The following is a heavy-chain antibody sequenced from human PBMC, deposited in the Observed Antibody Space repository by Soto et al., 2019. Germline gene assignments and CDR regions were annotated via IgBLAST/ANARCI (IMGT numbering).Heavy chain of an antibody. D-gene: IGHD1-26*01. Sequence: SETLSLTCAVYGGSFSGYYWSWIRQPPGKGLEWIGEINHSGSTNYNPSLKSRVTISVDTSKNQFSLKLSSVTAADTAVYYCATGSLRWSHYYYYYGMDVWGQGTTVTVSS. CDR3: ATGSLRWSHYYYYYGMDV. CDR1: GGSFSGYY. J-gene: IGHJ6*02. V-gene: IGHV4-34*01. CDR2: INHSGST.